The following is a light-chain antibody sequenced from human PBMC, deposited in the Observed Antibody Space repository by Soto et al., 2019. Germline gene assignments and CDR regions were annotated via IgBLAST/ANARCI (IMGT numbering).Light chain of an antibody. J-gene: IGLJ3*02. CDR3: CSYAGSSTLV. Sequence: QSALTQPASVSGPPGQSITFSCTGTTSVVGSYNLVSWYQQHPGKAPKLMIYEGSKRPSGVSNRFSGSKSGNTASLTISGLQAEDEADYYCCSYAGSSTLVFGGGTKLTVL. V-gene: IGLV2-23*01. CDR2: EGS. CDR1: TSVVGSYNL.